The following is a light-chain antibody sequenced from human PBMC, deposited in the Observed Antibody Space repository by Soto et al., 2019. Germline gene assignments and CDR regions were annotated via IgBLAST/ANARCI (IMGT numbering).Light chain of an antibody. V-gene: IGLV1-40*01. Sequence: QSVLTQPPSVSGAPGQRVTFSCTGSGSNIGAGYDVHWYQQLPGTAPKLLIYANSNRPSGVPDRFSGSKSGTSASLAVTGLQAEDEADYYCQSYDSRLSAVVFGGGTKLTV. J-gene: IGLJ2*01. CDR3: QSYDSRLSAVV. CDR1: GSNIGAGYD. CDR2: ANS.